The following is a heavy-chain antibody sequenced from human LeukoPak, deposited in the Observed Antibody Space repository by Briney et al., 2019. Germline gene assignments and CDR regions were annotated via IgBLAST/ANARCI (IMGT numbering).Heavy chain of an antibody. Sequence: SETLSLTCAVYGGSISSYYWSWIRQPPGKGLEWIGDINHSGSTNYNPSLKSRVTISVDTSKNQFSLKLSSVTAADMAVYYCARHVRYCSGGSCYRYFDYWGQGTLVTVSS. CDR2: INHSGST. V-gene: IGHV4-59*08. CDR1: GGSISSYY. J-gene: IGHJ4*02. CDR3: ARHVRYCSGGSCYRYFDY. D-gene: IGHD2-15*01.